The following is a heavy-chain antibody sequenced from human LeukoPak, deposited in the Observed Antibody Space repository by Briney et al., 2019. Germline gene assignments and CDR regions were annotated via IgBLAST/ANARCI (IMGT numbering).Heavy chain of an antibody. CDR3: ARARKIYCSGGSCYPRFDY. CDR1: NGSFRDYY. Sequence: SETLSLACVVYNGSFRDYYWGWIRQPPGKGLEWIGEINHSGITYYNPSLKSRVTISVDASKNQFSLQLNSVTAADTAVCHCARARKIYCSGGSCYPRFDYWGQGTLVTVSS. J-gene: IGHJ4*02. D-gene: IGHD2-15*01. V-gene: IGHV4-34*01. CDR2: INHSGIT.